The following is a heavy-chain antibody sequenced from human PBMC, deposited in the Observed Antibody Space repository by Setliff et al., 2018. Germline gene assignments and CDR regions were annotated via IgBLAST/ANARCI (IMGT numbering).Heavy chain of an antibody. V-gene: IGHV3-23*01. CDR1: GFTFSSYA. J-gene: IGHJ5*02. CDR2: ISGSGGST. D-gene: IGHD3-10*01. CDR3: AKNGFGVVALGVNNWFDP. Sequence: GGSLSLSCAASGFTFSSYAMSWVRQAPGKGLEWVSAISGSGGSTYYADSVKGRFTISRDNSKNTLYLQMNSLRAEDTAVYYCAKNGFGVVALGVNNWFDPWGQGTLVTSPQ.